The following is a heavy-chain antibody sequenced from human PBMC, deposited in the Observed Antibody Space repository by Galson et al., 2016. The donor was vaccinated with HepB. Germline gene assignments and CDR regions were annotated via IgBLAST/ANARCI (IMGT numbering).Heavy chain of an antibody. V-gene: IGHV4-59*02. Sequence: SETLSLTCTVSGASVSDYYWNWIRQSPGKGLEWIGIVYNSGHTYYNPSLESRVTISLDTSKNQFFLDLSSLAAADTAVYYCARGVEYCGGGRCSPWYFDVWGRGTLVTAS. CDR2: VYNSGHT. CDR1: GASVSDYY. D-gene: IGHD2-15*01. J-gene: IGHJ2*01. CDR3: ARGVEYCGGGRCSPWYFDV.